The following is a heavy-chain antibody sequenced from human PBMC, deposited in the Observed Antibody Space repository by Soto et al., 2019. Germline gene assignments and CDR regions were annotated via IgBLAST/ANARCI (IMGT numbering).Heavy chain of an antibody. CDR2: ISYDGDNK. CDR1: GFTFRNYA. CDR3: ARPWGQLSTYYYGMDT. Sequence: QVQLVESGGGVVQPGRSLTLSCAASGFTFRNYAMHWLRQAPGKGLEWVATISYDGDNKYYTDSVKGPFTISRDNSKNTLYLQMNSLRPEDTAVYYCARPWGQLSTYYYGMDTWGQGTTVTVSS. V-gene: IGHV3-30-3*01. D-gene: IGHD3-16*01. J-gene: IGHJ6*02.